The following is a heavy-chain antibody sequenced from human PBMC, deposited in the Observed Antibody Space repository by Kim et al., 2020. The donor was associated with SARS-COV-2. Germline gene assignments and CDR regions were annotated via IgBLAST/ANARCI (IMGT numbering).Heavy chain of an antibody. Sequence: LKSRVTISVDTSKNQFSLKLSSVTAADTAVYYCARVRGAPLYDSAYYFDYWGQGTLVTVSS. V-gene: IGHV4-31*02. J-gene: IGHJ4*02. CDR3: ARVRGAPLYDSAYYFDY. D-gene: IGHD2-15*01.